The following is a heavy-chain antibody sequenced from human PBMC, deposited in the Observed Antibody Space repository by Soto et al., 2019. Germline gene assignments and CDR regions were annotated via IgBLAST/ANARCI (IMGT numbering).Heavy chain of an antibody. V-gene: IGHV1-69*02. Sequence: GASVKVSCKASAGTFSSYTISWVRQAPGQGLEWMGRIIPILGIANYAQKFQGRVTITADKSTSTAYMELSSLRSEDTAVYYCARNTVPGKHSFDYWGQGTLVTVSS. CDR3: ARNTVPGKHSFDY. D-gene: IGHD1-1*01. CDR1: AGTFSSYT. CDR2: IIPILGIA. J-gene: IGHJ4*02.